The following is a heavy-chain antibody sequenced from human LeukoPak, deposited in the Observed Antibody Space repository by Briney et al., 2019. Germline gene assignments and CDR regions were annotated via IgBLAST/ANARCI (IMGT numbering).Heavy chain of an antibody. CDR1: GYTFTNYG. D-gene: IGHD1-14*01. V-gene: IGHV1-18*01. J-gene: IGHJ4*02. CDR3: ARDDDNRFDY. Sequence: ASVKVSCKASGYTFTNYGISWVRQAPGQGLEWMGWLSAYNGNTNYAQRLQGRVTVTTDTSASTAYMELRSLRSDDTAVYYCARDDDNRFDYWGQGTLVTVSS. CDR2: LSAYNGNT.